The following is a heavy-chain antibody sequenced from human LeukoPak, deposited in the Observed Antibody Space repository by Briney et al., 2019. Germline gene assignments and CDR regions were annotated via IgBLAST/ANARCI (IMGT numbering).Heavy chain of an antibody. Sequence: EGSLRLACAASGFTFSSSAMTWVRQAPGKGLEWVSSISPSGTGTYYADSVRVRFTISRDNSKNTLFLQMNSLRAEDTALYYCAKLLGATTDWGQGTLVTVSS. CDR1: GFTFSSSA. CDR3: AKLLGATTD. CDR2: ISPSGTGT. V-gene: IGHV3-23*01. D-gene: IGHD1-26*01. J-gene: IGHJ4*02.